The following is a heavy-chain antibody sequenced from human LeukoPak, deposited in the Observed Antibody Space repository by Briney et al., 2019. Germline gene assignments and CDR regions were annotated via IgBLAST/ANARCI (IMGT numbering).Heavy chain of an antibody. J-gene: IGHJ4*02. CDR2: IYYSGST. CDR1: GGSISSYY. D-gene: IGHD6-19*01. V-gene: IGHV4-59*01. CDR3: ARGTAVAGSLVDY. Sequence: ETLSLTCTVSGGSISSYYWSWIRQPPGKGLEWIGYIYYSGSTNYNPSLKSRVTISVDTSKNQFSLKLSSVTAADTAVYYCARGTAVAGSLVDYWGQGTLVTVSS.